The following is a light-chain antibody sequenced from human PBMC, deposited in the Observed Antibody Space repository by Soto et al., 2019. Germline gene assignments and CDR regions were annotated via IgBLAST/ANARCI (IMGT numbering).Light chain of an antibody. J-gene: IGKJ1*01. CDR2: DVS. CDR3: QQYGSSPRT. Sequence: EIVLTQSPGTLSLSPGERATLSCRVSQSVSSNNLVWYQQKPGQAPSLLIYDVSRRATGIPERFSGSGSGTDFTLIISRLEPEDFAVYYCQQYGSSPRTFGQGTKVDI. CDR1: QSVSSNN. V-gene: IGKV3-20*01.